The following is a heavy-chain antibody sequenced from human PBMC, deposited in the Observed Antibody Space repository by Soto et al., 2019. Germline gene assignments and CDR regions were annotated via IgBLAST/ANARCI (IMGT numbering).Heavy chain of an antibody. CDR1: GFRFSDNY. V-gene: IGHV3-11*01. CDR3: ARDTYIGGATGIED. CDR2: IRSTGSNI. J-gene: IGHJ4*02. Sequence: QVQLVESGGGLVKPGGSLRLSCAASGFRFSDNYMSWIRLSPGKGLEWVSYIRSTGSNIYYADSVKGRFTISRDNAKNSVHLQMGSLRAEDTAVYYCARDTYIGGATGIEDWGQGTLVTVSS. D-gene: IGHD3-16*01.